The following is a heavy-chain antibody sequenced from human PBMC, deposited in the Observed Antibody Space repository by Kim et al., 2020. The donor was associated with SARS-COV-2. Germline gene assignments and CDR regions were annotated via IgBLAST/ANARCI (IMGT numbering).Heavy chain of an antibody. J-gene: IGHJ6*02. D-gene: IGHD6-13*01. CDR1: GGSISSYY. CDR3: ARVAAAGQGYYYYGMDV. V-gene: IGHV4-59*01. CDR2: IYYSGST. Sequence: SETLSLTCTVSGGSISSYYWSWIRQPPGKGLEWIGYIYYSGSTNYNPSLKSRVTISVDTSKNQFSLKLSSVTAADTAVYYCARVAAAGQGYYYYGMDVWGQGTTVTVSS.